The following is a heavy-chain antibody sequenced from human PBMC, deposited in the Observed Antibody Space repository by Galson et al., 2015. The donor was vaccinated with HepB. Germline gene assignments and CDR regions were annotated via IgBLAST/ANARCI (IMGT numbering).Heavy chain of an antibody. CDR2: ITSSGGKT. V-gene: IGHV3-23*01. CDR1: GFTFTRYA. D-gene: IGHD2-15*01. CDR3: AKDGIMVANNPYHFHY. J-gene: IGHJ4*02. Sequence: CLRLSCAASGFTFTRYAMTWVRQAPGKGLEWVASITSSGGKTYYTNSVKGRFTISRDNSKNTLFLQLNSLRAEDTAVYYCAKDGIMVANNPYHFHYWGQGTLVTVSS.